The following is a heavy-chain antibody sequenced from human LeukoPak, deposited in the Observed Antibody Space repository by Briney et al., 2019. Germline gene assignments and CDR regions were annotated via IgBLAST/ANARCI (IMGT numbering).Heavy chain of an antibody. CDR3: ARHKSDTTMTYYFDY. CDR2: IHPSDSDT. J-gene: IGHJ4*02. D-gene: IGHD5-18*01. Sequence: GESLKISCKGSGYSFSNSWIGWVRQMPGKGLEWMGIIHPSDSDTRYSPSFQGQVTFSADTSISTAYLQWSSLKASDTAMYYCARHKSDTTMTYYFDYWGQGQWSPSLQ. V-gene: IGHV5-51*01. CDR1: GYSFSNSW.